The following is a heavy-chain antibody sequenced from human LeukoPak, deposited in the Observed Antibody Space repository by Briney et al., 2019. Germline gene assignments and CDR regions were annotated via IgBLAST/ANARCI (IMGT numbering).Heavy chain of an antibody. CDR1: GFTFRYYW. D-gene: IGHD4-11*01. V-gene: IGHV3-74*01. J-gene: IGHJ4*02. CDR2: ISSDGSTT. CDR3: ARDLFTVTTSRDY. Sequence: GGPLRLSCAASGFTFRYYWMHWVRQAPGKGLVWVSRISSDGSTTDYLDSVKGRFTISRDNAKNTLFLQRDSLRAEDTAVYYCARDLFTVTTSRDYWGQGTLVTVSS.